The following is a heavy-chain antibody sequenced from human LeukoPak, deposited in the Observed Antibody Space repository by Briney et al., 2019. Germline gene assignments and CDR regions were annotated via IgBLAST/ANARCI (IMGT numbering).Heavy chain of an antibody. V-gene: IGHV4-34*01. CDR3: ARGRLFYSSGYYHSGYFQH. D-gene: IGHD3-22*01. CDR1: GGAFSGYY. CDR2: INHSGST. J-gene: IGHJ1*01. Sequence: PSGTLCLTCAVYGGAFSGYYWSWIRQPPGKGLEWVGEINHSGSTKYNTSLKSRVTISVDTCKNHFSLKLSSVTAADTAVYYCARGRLFYSSGYYHSGYFQHWGQGTLVTVSS.